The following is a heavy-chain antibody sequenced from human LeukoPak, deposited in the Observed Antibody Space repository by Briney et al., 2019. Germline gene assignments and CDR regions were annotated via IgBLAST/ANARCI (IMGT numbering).Heavy chain of an antibody. CDR3: ARHKEGSSWPVFDI. J-gene: IGHJ3*02. CDR2: ISGSGGST. CDR1: GFTFSSYA. D-gene: IGHD6-13*01. Sequence: ESGGSLRLSCAASGFTFSSYAMSWVRQAPGKGLEWVSAISGSGGSTYYADSVKGRFTISRDNSKNTYYFQMNSLRAEDTAVYYCARHKEGSSWPVFDIWGQGTMVTVSS. V-gene: IGHV3-23*01.